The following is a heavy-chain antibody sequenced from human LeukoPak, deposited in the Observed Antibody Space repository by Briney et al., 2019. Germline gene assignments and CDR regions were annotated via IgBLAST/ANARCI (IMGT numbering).Heavy chain of an antibody. V-gene: IGHV3-30*03. CDR3: ARDRREGFDCSSTSCPYYYSGMDV. CDR2: ISNDGSNK. CDR1: GFTFSSYG. J-gene: IGHJ6*02. Sequence: PGGSLRLSCAASGFTFSSYGIHWVRQAPGKGLEWVAVISNDGSNKYYADSVKGRFTISRDNSKNSLYLQMSSLRAEDTAVYYCARDRREGFDCSSTSCPYYYSGMDVWGQGTTVTVSS. D-gene: IGHD2-2*01.